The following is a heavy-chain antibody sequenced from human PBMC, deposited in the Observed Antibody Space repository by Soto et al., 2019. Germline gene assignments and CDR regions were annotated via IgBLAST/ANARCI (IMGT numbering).Heavy chain of an antibody. J-gene: IGHJ6*02. V-gene: IGHV1-18*04. D-gene: IGHD1-1*01. CDR2: ISAYNGNT. CDR1: GYTFTSYG. Sequence: QVQLVQSGAEVKKPGASMKVSCKASGYTFTSYGISWVRQAPGQGLEWMGWISAYNGNTNYAQKLQGRVTMTTDTSTSTAYMELRSLRSDDTAVYYCARDQPTGTYYYYYGMDVWGQGTTVTVSS. CDR3: ARDQPTGTYYYYYGMDV.